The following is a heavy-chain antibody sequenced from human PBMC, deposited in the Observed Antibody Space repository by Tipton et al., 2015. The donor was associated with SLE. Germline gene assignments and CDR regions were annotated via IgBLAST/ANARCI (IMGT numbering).Heavy chain of an antibody. CDR1: GFTFSSYW. V-gene: IGHV3-7*01. CDR3: ASPPYYGSGSYRPYWYFDL. Sequence: GSLRLSCAASGFTFSSYWMSWVRQAPGKGLEWVANIKQDGSEKYYVDFVKGRFTISRDNAKNSLYLQMNSLRAEDTAVYYCASPPYYGSGSYRPYWYFDLWGRGTLVTVSS. D-gene: IGHD3-10*01. J-gene: IGHJ2*01. CDR2: IKQDGSEK.